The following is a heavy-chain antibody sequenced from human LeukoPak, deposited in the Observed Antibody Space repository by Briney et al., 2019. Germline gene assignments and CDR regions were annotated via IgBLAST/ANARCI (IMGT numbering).Heavy chain of an antibody. J-gene: IGHJ3*02. Sequence: ASVKVSCKASGYTFTSYDINWVRQATGQGLEWMGWMNPNSGNTGYAQKFQGRVTMTRNTSISTAYMELRSLRSDDTAVYYCARALDGYYYDSSGPYDAFDIWGQGTMVTVSS. D-gene: IGHD3-22*01. V-gene: IGHV1-8*01. CDR3: ARALDGYYYDSSGPYDAFDI. CDR1: GYTFTSYD. CDR2: MNPNSGNT.